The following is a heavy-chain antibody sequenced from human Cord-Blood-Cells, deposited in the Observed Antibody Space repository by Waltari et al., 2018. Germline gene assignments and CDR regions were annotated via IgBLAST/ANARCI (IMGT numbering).Heavy chain of an antibody. J-gene: IGHJ3*02. V-gene: IGHV1-69*12. Sequence: QVQLVQSGAEVKKPGSSVKVSCKASGGTFSSYAIRRVRPAPGQGLEWMGGIIPIFGTANYAQKFQGRVTITADESTSTAYMELSSLRSEDTAVYYCARGGYCSSTSCYDAFDIWGQGTMVTVSS. D-gene: IGHD2-2*01. CDR3: ARGGYCSSTSCYDAFDI. CDR2: IIPIFGTA. CDR1: GGTFSSYA.